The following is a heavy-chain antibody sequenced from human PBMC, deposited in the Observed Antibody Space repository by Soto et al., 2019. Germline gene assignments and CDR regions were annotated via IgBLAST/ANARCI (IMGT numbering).Heavy chain of an antibody. CDR1: GFTFRSYA. J-gene: IGHJ6*02. CDR3: ARKYSSSGYYYYGMDV. Sequence: GGPLRLSCAASGFTFRSYAMRWVRQAKGKGLEWVSLIGESGTPTYYADSVKGRFTISRDNSGNTLFLEMNSLRAEDTAVYYCARKYSSSGYYYYGMDVWGQGTTVTVSS. D-gene: IGHD6-6*01. CDR2: IGESGTPT. V-gene: IGHV3-23*01.